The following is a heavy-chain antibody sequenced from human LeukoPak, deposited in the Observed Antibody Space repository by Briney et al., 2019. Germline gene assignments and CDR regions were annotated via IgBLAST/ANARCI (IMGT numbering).Heavy chain of an antibody. CDR2: IYSGGST. Sequence: AGGSLRLSCAASGFTVSSNYMSWVRQAPGEGLEWVSVIYSGGSTYYADSVKGRFTISRDNSKNTLYLQMNSLRAEDTAVYYCARDFATAYGDYFDYWGQGTLVTVSA. V-gene: IGHV3-66*01. CDR3: ARDFATAYGDYFDY. J-gene: IGHJ4*02. D-gene: IGHD4-17*01. CDR1: GFTVSSNY.